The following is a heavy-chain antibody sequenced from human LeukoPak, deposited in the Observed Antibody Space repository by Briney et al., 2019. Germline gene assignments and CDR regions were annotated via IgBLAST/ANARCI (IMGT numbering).Heavy chain of an antibody. Sequence: PGGSLRLSCAASGFTFSSYGMHWVRQAPGKGLEWVAFIRNDGSNKYYADSVKGRFTISRDNSKNTLYLQMNSLRAEDTSVYYCAQGDCSGGSCPGPLNWGQGTQVTVSS. CDR1: GFTFSSYG. CDR3: AQGDCSGGSCPGPLN. V-gene: IGHV3-30*02. J-gene: IGHJ4*02. CDR2: IRNDGSNK. D-gene: IGHD2-15*01.